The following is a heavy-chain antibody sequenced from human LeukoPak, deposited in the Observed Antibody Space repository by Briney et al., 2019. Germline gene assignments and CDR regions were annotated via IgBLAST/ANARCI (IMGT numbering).Heavy chain of an antibody. V-gene: IGHV3-48*01. CDR3: ARDSRSHCGTDACYGPYFDY. Sequence: GGSLRLSCGASGFTFSSSAMHWVRQAPGKGLEWVSYIRGSSTTIYYADSVKGRFTVSRDNAQNSLYLQMNNLRAEDTAVYFCARDSRSHCGTDACYGPYFDYWGQGTLVTVSS. J-gene: IGHJ4*02. CDR1: GFTFSSSA. D-gene: IGHD2-2*01. CDR2: IRGSSTTI.